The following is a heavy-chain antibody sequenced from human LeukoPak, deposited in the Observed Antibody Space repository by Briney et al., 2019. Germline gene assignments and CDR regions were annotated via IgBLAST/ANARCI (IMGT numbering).Heavy chain of an antibody. V-gene: IGHV3-33*01. CDR2: IWYDGSNK. Sequence: PGGALRLSCAASVFTFSSYGMHWVRQAPGKGLEGVAVIWYDGSNKYYADSVKGRFTISRDNSTNPPYLQMNSLRAEDTAVYYCARVGGVRGLSYWGQGTLVTVSS. CDR1: VFTFSSYG. J-gene: IGHJ4*02. D-gene: IGHD3-10*01. CDR3: ARVGGVRGLSY.